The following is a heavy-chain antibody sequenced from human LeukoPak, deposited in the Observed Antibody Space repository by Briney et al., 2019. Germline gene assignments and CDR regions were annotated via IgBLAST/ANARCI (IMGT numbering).Heavy chain of an antibody. Sequence: GGSLRLSCAASGFTFSSYAMHWVRQAPGKGLEWVAVISYDGSNKYYADSVKGRFTISRDNSKNTLYLQMNSLRAEDTAVYYCAKDVDDSVPDAFDIWGQGTMVTVSS. V-gene: IGHV3-30-3*01. CDR3: AKDVDDSVPDAFDI. D-gene: IGHD3-10*01. CDR2: ISYDGSNK. J-gene: IGHJ3*02. CDR1: GFTFSSYA.